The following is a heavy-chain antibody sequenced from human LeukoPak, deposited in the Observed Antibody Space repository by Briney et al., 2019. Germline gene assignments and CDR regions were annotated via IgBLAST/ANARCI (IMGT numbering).Heavy chain of an antibody. CDR1: SGSISSYY. CDR3: ARGAAMRGSRFDP. Sequence: SETLSLTSTVSSGSISSYYWSWIRQPPGKGLELIGYIYYSGSTNYNPSLKSRVTLAVDTSKNQFSLKLSSVTAADTAVYYCARGAAMRGSRFDPWGQGTLVTVSS. D-gene: IGHD5-18*01. J-gene: IGHJ5*02. V-gene: IGHV4-59*01. CDR2: IYYSGST.